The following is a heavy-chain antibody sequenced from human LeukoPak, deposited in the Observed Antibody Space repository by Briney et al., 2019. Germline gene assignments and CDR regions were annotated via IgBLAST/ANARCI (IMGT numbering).Heavy chain of an antibody. Sequence: SETLSLTCAVYGGSFSGYYWSWIRQPPGKGLEWIGEINHSGSTNYNPSLKSRVTISVDTSKNQFSLKLSSVTAADTAVYYCARGRPVTTYPFDYWGQGTLVTVSS. CDR3: ARGRPVTTYPFDY. V-gene: IGHV4-34*01. D-gene: IGHD3-22*01. CDR2: INHSGST. CDR1: GGSFSGYY. J-gene: IGHJ4*02.